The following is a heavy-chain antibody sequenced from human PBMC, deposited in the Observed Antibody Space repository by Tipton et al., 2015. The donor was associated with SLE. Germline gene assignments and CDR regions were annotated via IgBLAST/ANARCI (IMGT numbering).Heavy chain of an antibody. CDR2: IFHSGST. CDR3: ASPYYYGSRSFDP. Sequence: SLRLSCTVSGGSISSSIWWTWVRQPPGKGLEWIGEIFHSGSTNYNPSLMGRVTMSLDKSKNQFSLKLSSVTAADTAVYYCASPYYYGSRSFDPWGQGTLVTVS. V-gene: IGHV4-4*02. D-gene: IGHD3-10*01. CDR1: GGSISSSIW. J-gene: IGHJ5*02.